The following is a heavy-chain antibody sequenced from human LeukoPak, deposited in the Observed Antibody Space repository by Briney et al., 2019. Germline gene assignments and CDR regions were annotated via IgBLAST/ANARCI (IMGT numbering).Heavy chain of an antibody. J-gene: IGHJ6*03. V-gene: IGHV4-34*01. CDR2: INHSGST. CDR3: ARGCLEDFWRGYKIYYYYYYYMDV. Sequence: SETLSLTCAVYGGSFSGYYWSWIRQPPGKGLEWIGEINHSGSTNYNPSLKSRVTISVDTSKNQFSLKLSSVTAADTAVYYCARGCLEDFWRGYKIYYYYYYYMDVWGKGTTVTVSS. CDR1: GGSFSGYY. D-gene: IGHD3-3*01.